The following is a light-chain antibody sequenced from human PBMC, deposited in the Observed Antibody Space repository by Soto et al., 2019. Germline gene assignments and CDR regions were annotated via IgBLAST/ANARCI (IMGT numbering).Light chain of an antibody. Sequence: DIQITPSPSSLSASVGDRGTLPCQASQDISNYLNWYQQKPGKAPKLLIYDASNLETGVPSRFSGSGSGTDFTFTISSLQPEDIATYYCQQYDNLPSFGQGTKVDIK. CDR3: QQYDNLPS. V-gene: IGKV1-33*01. CDR1: QDISNY. J-gene: IGKJ1*01. CDR2: DAS.